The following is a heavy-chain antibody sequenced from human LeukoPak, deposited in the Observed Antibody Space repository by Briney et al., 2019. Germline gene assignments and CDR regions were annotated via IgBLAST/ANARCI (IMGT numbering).Heavy chain of an antibody. J-gene: IGHJ4*02. Sequence: SETLSLTCAVYGGSFSGYYWSWIRQPPGKGLEWIGEINHSGSTNYNPSLKSRVTISVDTSKNQFSLKLSSVTAADTAVYYCARESGSSSGGAKFDYWGQGTLATVSS. CDR3: ARESGSSSGGAKFDY. V-gene: IGHV4-34*01. CDR2: INHSGST. CDR1: GGSFSGYY. D-gene: IGHD6-6*01.